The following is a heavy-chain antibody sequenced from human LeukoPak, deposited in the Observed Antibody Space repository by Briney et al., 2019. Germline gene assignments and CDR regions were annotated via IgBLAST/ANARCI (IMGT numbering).Heavy chain of an antibody. D-gene: IGHD3-10*01. CDR1: GGTFSSYA. CDR3: AAQSSGFGELYYYYMDV. CDR2: IIPIFGTA. Sequence: SVKASCKASGGTFSSYAISWVRQAPGQGLEWMGGIIPIFGTANYAQKFQGRVTITADESTSTAYMELSSLRSEDTAVYYCAAQSSGFGELYYYYMDVWGKGTTVTISS. V-gene: IGHV1-69*13. J-gene: IGHJ6*03.